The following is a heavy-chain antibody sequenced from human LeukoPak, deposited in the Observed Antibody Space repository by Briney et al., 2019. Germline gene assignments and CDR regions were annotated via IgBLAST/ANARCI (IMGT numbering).Heavy chain of an antibody. J-gene: IGHJ4*02. D-gene: IGHD6-13*01. V-gene: IGHV3-48*02. Sequence: GGSLRLSCAASGFTFSSYSMNWVRQAPGKGLEWVSYISSSRSTIYHADSVKGRFTISRDNAKNSLYLQMNSLRDEDTAVYYCARDLRIRDSSSWYRDYWGQGTLVTVSS. CDR2: ISSSRSTI. CDR3: ARDLRIRDSSSWYRDY. CDR1: GFTFSSYS.